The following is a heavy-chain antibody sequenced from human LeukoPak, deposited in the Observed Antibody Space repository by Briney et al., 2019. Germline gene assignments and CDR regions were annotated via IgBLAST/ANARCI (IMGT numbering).Heavy chain of an antibody. Sequence: GGSLRLSCAASGFTFSSYWMSWVRQAPGKGLEWVANINQDGSEKYYVDSVEGRFNISRDNARNSLYLQMNSLRAEDTAVYYCARDSGATYDYWGQGTLVTVSS. CDR1: GFTFSSYW. D-gene: IGHD1-26*01. CDR3: ARDSGATYDY. CDR2: INQDGSEK. J-gene: IGHJ4*02. V-gene: IGHV3-7*01.